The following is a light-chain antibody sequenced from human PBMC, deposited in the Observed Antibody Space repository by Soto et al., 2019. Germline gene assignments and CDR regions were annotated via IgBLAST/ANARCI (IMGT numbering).Light chain of an antibody. CDR1: QSVSSY. Sequence: DIVWTQAPATLSLSLWERAGVSCGASQSVSSYLAWYQQKPGQAPRLLIYDASNRATGIPARFSGSGSGTDFTLTISSLEPEDFAVYYCQQRSNWLWTFGQGTKVDIK. J-gene: IGKJ1*01. CDR3: QQRSNWLWT. CDR2: DAS. V-gene: IGKV3-11*01.